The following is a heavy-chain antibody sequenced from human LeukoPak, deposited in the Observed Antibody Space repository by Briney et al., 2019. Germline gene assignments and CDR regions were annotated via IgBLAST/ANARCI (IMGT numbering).Heavy chain of an antibody. CDR3: ARDTEQQLVPFDY. D-gene: IGHD6-13*01. CDR2: IRYDGSNK. V-gene: IGHV3-30*02. CDR1: GFTFSSYG. Sequence: PGGSLRLSCAASGFTFSSYGMHWVRQAPGKGLEWVAFIRYDGSNKYYADSVKGRFTISRDNAKNSLYLQMNSLRAEDTAVYYCARDTEQQLVPFDYWGQGTLVTVSS. J-gene: IGHJ4*02.